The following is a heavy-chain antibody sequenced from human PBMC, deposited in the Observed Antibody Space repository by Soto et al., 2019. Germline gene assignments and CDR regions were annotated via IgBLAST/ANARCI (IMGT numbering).Heavy chain of an antibody. J-gene: IGHJ4*02. CDR1: GCTFSSYW. CDR3: ARGNEYSGDC. CDR2: IDQDGSEK. V-gene: IGHV3-7*01. Sequence: EVQLVESGGGVVQPGGSLRLSCAASGCTFSSYWMSWVRQAPGKGLEWVANIDQDGSEKYYVDSVKGRFTITRDNAENSLYLKMKSLRAEDTAVSYCARGNEYSGDCWGQGTLVTVSS. D-gene: IGHD1-26*01.